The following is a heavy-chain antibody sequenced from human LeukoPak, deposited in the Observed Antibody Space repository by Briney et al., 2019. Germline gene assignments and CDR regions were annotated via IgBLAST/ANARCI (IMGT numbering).Heavy chain of an antibody. J-gene: IGHJ4*02. CDR1: GFPFSSYG. CDR3: ARAVGPFDY. Sequence: GGSLRLSCVASGFPFSSYGMHWVGQAPGRGLEWVAVIWYDGSNKYYADSMRGRFTISRDNSKNTLYLQMNSLRAEDTGVYYCARAVGPFDYWGQGTLVTVSS. V-gene: IGHV3-33*01. CDR2: IWYDGSNK. D-gene: IGHD1-26*01.